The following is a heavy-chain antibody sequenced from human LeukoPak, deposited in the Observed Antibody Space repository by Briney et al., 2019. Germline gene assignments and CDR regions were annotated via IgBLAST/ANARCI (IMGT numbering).Heavy chain of an antibody. D-gene: IGHD5-24*01. CDR1: GGSISSYY. V-gene: IGHV4-59*01. J-gene: IGHJ4*02. Sequence: SETLSLTCTVSGGSISSYYWSWIRHPPGKGLEWIGYIYYSGSTNYNPSLKSRVTISVDTSKNQFSLKLSSVTAADTAVYYCARGDGYNFRSDYWGQGTLVTVSS. CDR3: ARGDGYNFRSDY. CDR2: IYYSGST.